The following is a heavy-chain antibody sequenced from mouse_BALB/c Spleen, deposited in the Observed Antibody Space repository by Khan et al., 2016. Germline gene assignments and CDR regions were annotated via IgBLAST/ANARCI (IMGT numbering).Heavy chain of an antibody. CDR2: INPDSSTI. Sequence: EVKLLESGGGLVQPGGSLKLSCAASGFDFSRYWMSWVRQAPGKGLEWIGEINPDSSTINYTPSLKDKFIISRDNAKNTLYLQMSRVRSEDTALYYCARRAVGSYGAWFVYWGQGTLVTVSA. D-gene: IGHD1-1*02. J-gene: IGHJ3*01. CDR3: ARRAVGSYGAWFVY. CDR1: GFDFSRYW. V-gene: IGHV4-1*02.